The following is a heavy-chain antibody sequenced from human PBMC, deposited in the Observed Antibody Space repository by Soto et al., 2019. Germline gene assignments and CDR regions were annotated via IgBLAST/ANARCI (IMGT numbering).Heavy chain of an antibody. V-gene: IGHV4-39*01. CDR3: ASEVVRGSLDY. D-gene: IGHD3-10*01. CDR2: IYYSGST. J-gene: IGHJ4*02. Sequence: SETLSLTCTVSGGSISSSSYYWGWIRQPPGKGLEWIGSIYYSGSTYYNPSLKSRVTISVDTSKNQFSLKLSSVAAADTAVYYCASEVVRGSLDYWGQGTLVTVSS. CDR1: GGSISSSSYY.